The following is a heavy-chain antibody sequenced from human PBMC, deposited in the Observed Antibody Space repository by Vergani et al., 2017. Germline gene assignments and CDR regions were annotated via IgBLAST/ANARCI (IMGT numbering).Heavy chain of an antibody. J-gene: IGHJ4*02. CDR3: ARERRDCSSTSCYRRFDY. V-gene: IGHV3-53*02. CDR1: GFTVSSNY. Sequence: EVQLVETGGGLIQPGGSLRLSCAASGFTVSSNYMSWVRQAPGKGLEWVSVIYSGGSTYYADSVKGRFTISRVNSKNTLYLQMNSLRAEDTAVYYCARERRDCSSTSCYRRFDYWGQGTLVTVSS. D-gene: IGHD2-2*02. CDR2: IYSGGST.